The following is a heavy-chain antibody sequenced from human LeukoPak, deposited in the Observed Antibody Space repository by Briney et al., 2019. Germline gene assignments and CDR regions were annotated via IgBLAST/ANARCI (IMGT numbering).Heavy chain of an antibody. J-gene: IGHJ5*02. Sequence: SETLSLTCTVSGGSISSSSYYWGWIRQPPGKGLEWIGSIYYSGSTYYNPSLKSRVTISVDTSKNQFSLKLSSVTAADTAVYYCARWYYYGSGRIWFDPWGQGTLVTVSS. V-gene: IGHV4-39*07. CDR3: ARWYYYGSGRIWFDP. CDR1: GGSISSSSYY. CDR2: IYYSGST. D-gene: IGHD3-10*01.